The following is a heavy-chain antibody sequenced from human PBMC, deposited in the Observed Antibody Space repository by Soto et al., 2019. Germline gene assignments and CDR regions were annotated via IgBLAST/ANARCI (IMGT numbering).Heavy chain of an antibody. V-gene: IGHV1-69*06. D-gene: IGHD6-13*01. Sequence: QVQLVQSGAEVKKPGSSVKVSCKASGGTFSNYAINWVRQAPGQGLEWMGGISPLFGTPNYAQKFQGRVTITAARSTSTGNRELSSLLSDDTAVYYCAKGAMGTIAATGFGYWGQGTLVTVAS. CDR3: AKGAMGTIAATGFGY. J-gene: IGHJ4*02. CDR1: GGTFSNYA. CDR2: ISPLFGTP.